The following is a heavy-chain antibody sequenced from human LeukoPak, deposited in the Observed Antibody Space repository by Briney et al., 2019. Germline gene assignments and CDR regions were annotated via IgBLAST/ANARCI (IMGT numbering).Heavy chain of an antibody. CDR2: INTNAGNP. D-gene: IGHD2-2*01. CDR3: ARGSRVVPAAMPGRNYYGMNV. CDR1: GYTFTSYA. V-gene: IGHV7-4-1*01. Sequence: ASVKVSCKASGYTFTSYAKNWVRQAPGQGLEWMGWINTNAGNPTYAQGFTGRFVFSLDTSVSTAYLQICSLKAEDTAVYYCARGSRVVPAAMPGRNYYGMNVWGKGTTVTVSS. J-gene: IGHJ6*04.